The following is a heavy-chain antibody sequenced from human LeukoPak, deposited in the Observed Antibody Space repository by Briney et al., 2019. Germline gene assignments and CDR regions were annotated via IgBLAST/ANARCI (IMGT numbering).Heavy chain of an antibody. CDR2: IRSKAYGGTT. CDR1: GFTFGDYA. CDR3: TRAADFWTYMDV. Sequence: PGRSLRLSCTASGFTFGDYAMSWVRQAPGKGLEWVGFIRSKAYGGTTEYAASVKGRFTISRDDSRSIAHLQMNSLKTEDTAVYYCTRAADFWTYMDVWGKGTTVTVSS. J-gene: IGHJ6*03. V-gene: IGHV3-49*04. D-gene: IGHD3/OR15-3a*01.